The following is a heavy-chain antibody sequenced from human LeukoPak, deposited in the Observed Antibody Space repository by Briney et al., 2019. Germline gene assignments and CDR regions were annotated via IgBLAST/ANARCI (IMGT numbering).Heavy chain of an antibody. CDR2: IYPRDSDT. V-gene: IGHV5-51*01. CDR3: ARSHHLDV. Sequence: GESLKISCKASGYTFTSYWINWVRQMPGKGLEWMGIIYPRDSDTRYSPSFQGQVTISVDKSISTAYLQWSSLKASDTAIYYCARSHHLDVWGQGTTVTVSS. CDR1: GYTFTSYW. J-gene: IGHJ6*02.